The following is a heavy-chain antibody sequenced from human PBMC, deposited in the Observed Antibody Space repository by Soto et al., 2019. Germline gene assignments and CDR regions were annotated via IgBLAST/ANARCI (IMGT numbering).Heavy chain of an antibody. Sequence: EVQLVESGGVLVQLGGSLRLSCAASGFTVSNNFMSWVRQAPGKGLVWVSVIYSCGSTYYADSIQGRITISRENSKNTLSLHKNFHRAEDTAVYYWPRDVGVWGRGTTVSVSS. CDR3: PRDVGV. CDR1: GFTVSNNF. V-gene: IGHV3-66*01. CDR2: IYSCGST. J-gene: IGHJ6*04.